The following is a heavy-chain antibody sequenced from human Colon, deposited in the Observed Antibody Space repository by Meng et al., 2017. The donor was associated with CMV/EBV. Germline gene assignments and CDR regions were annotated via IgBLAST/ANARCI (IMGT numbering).Heavy chain of an antibody. V-gene: IGHV3-53*01. CDR1: GFAVSSDY. CDR2: TYTNGYT. CDR3: TTHSGGY. J-gene: IGHJ4*01. Sequence: GGSLRLSCAVSGFAVSSDYMTWVRQAPGKGLEWVSVTYTNGYTDHADSVRGRFTVSRDNFKNMVFLQMNSLRAEDTDIYYCTTHSGGYWGQGALVTVSS.